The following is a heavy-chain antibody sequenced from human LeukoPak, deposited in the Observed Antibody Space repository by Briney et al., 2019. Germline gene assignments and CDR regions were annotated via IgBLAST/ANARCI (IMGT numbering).Heavy chain of an antibody. CDR1: GFTFSDYY. D-gene: IGHD3-3*01. J-gene: IGHJ3*02. V-gene: IGHV3-11*01. Sequence: GGSLRLSCAASGFTFSDYYMSWIRQAPGKGLEWVSYISSSGSTIYYADSVKGRFTISRDNAKNSLYLQMNSLRAEDTALYYCARAGGSTIFGVVIGAFDIWGQGTMVTVSS. CDR2: ISSSGSTI. CDR3: ARAGGSTIFGVVIGAFDI.